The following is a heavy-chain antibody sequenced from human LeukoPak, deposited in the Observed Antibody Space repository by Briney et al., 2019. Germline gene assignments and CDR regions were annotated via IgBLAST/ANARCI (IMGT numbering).Heavy chain of an antibody. J-gene: IGHJ4*02. V-gene: IGHV3-23*01. CDR3: AKSSYYDASGYYREYYFDS. Sequence: TGGSLRLSCVPSGFSFSNYAMSWVRQAPGKGLELVSSISGSGGSTHYVDSVKGRFTISRDRTKNTLYLQMNSLRAEDTAVYYCAKSSYYDASGYYREYYFDSWGQGTLVTVSS. D-gene: IGHD3-22*01. CDR1: GFSFSNYA. CDR2: ISGSGGST.